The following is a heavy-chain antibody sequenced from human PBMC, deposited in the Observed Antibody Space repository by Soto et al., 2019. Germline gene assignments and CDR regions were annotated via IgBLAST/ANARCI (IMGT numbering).Heavy chain of an antibody. CDR1: GFTFSSYG. CDR2: INSRSSAF. CDR3: ARGVLMLGGMDV. V-gene: IGHV3-48*02. D-gene: IGHD3-10*02. Sequence: EVQLVESGGGLVQPGGSLRLSCPASGFTFSSYGMNWVRQAPGKGLEWVSYINSRSSAFYYADSVKGRFTISRDNAKNSLYLQMNSLRDEDKAVYYCARGVLMLGGMDVWGEGTTVTVSS. J-gene: IGHJ6*04.